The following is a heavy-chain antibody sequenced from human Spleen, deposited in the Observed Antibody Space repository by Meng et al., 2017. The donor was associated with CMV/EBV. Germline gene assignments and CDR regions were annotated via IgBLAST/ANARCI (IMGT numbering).Heavy chain of an antibody. D-gene: IGHD4-17*01. J-gene: IGHJ4*02. CDR2: IRSKIDGETT. Sequence: GSNCGTILMNWVRQAPGKGLEWVGRIRSKIDGETTNYATSVKDRFIISRDDLGSTLFLQINSLKAEDTATYYCTADHYGSVARVWGQGTLVTVSS. CDR1: GSNCGTIL. CDR3: TADHYGSVARV. V-gene: IGHV3-15*07.